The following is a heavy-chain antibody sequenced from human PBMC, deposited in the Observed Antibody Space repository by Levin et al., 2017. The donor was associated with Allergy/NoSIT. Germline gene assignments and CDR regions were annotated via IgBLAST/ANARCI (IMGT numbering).Heavy chain of an antibody. V-gene: IGHV3-33*01. Sequence: PPGGSLRLSCAASGFIFSDYGMHWVRQAPGKGLEWVSVIWHDGSNKYYAESVKGRFTISRDNSKDTLYLEMNSLRAEDTAVYYCARVTSSGPSNWFDPWGQGTLVTVSS. CDR3: ARVTSSGPSNWFDP. CDR2: IWHDGSNK. CDR1: GFIFSDYG. J-gene: IGHJ5*02.